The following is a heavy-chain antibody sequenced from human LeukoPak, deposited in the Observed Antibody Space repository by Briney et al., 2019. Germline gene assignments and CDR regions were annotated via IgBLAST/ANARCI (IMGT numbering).Heavy chain of an antibody. Sequence: ASVKVSCKASGYTFTSYYMHWVRQAPGQGLEWMGIINPSGGSTSYAQKFQGRVTMTRDTSTSTVYMELSSLRSEDTAVYYCARGSYSSGWYQTSPISGYWGQGTLVTVSS. J-gene: IGHJ4*02. D-gene: IGHD6-19*01. CDR1: GYTFTSYY. V-gene: IGHV1-46*01. CDR2: INPSGGST. CDR3: ARGSYSSGWYQTSPISGY.